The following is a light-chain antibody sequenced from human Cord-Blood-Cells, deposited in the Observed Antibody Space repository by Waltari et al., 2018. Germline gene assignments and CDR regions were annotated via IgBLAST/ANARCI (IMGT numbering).Light chain of an antibody. CDR3: QQSYSTPLT. CDR2: AAS. CDR1: QSISSY. J-gene: IGKJ4*01. V-gene: IGKV1-39*01. Sequence: GDRVTITCRASQSISSYLNWYQQKPGKAPKLLIYAASSLQSGVPSRFSGSGSGTDFTLTISSPQPEDFATYYCQQSYSTPLTFGGGTKVEIK.